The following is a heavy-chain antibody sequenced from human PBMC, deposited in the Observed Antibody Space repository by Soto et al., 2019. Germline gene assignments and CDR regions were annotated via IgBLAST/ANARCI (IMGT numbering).Heavy chain of an antibody. Sequence: PGGSLRLSCAASGFTFSSYAMSWVRQAPGKGLEWVSAISCSGGSTYYADSVKGRFTISRDNSKNTLYLQMNSLRAEDTAVYYYAKDPLNSYCSSTSCYIPWGQGTLVTVSS. CDR2: ISCSGGST. D-gene: IGHD2-2*02. J-gene: IGHJ5*02. V-gene: IGHV3-23*01. CDR1: GFTFSSYA. CDR3: AKDPLNSYCSSTSCYIP.